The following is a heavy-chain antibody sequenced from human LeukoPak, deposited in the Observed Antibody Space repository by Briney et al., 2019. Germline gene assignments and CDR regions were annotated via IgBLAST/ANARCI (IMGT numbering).Heavy chain of an antibody. CDR3: ARDDMRDAFEI. CDR2: IKKDGSEK. Sequence: GGSLRLSCAASGFTFSSYWMSWVRQAPGKGLEWVANIKKDGSEKYYVDSVKGRFTISRDNAKNSLYLQMNSLRAGDTAVYYCARDDMRDAFEIWGQGTMVTVSS. D-gene: IGHD2-15*01. J-gene: IGHJ3*02. CDR1: GFTFSSYW. V-gene: IGHV3-7*01.